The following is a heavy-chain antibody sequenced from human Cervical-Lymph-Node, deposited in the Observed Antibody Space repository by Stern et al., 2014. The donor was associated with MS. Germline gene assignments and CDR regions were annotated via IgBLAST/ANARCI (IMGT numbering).Heavy chain of an antibody. CDR3: AREKAGSYDAFDI. CDR1: GGTFSSYG. CDR2: IIPVFGTA. J-gene: IGHJ3*02. V-gene: IGHV1-69*01. D-gene: IGHD1-26*01. Sequence: QVQLVQSGAEVKKPGSSVKVSCKASGGTFSSYGISWVRQAPGQGLQWMGGIIPVFGTANYAQKFQGRVTLTADESTSTAYMELSSLRSEDTAMYYCAREKAGSYDAFDIWGQGTMVTVSS.